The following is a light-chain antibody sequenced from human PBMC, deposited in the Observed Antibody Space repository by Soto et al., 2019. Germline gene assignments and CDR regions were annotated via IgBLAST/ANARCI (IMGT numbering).Light chain of an antibody. CDR2: EVS. V-gene: IGLV2-14*01. CDR3: FSYRISSYV. J-gene: IGLJ1*01. CDR1: SGDVGGYIY. Sequence: QSVLTQPASVSGSPGQSITISCTGTSGDVGGYIYVSWYQHHPGKAPKLVIYEVSNRPSGVSDRFSGSKSGNTASLTISGLQAEDEADYYCFSYRISSYVFGTGTKVTVL.